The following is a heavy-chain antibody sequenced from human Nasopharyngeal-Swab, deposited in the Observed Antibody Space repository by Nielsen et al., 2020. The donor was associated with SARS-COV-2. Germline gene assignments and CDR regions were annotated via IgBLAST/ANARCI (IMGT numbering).Heavy chain of an antibody. Sequence: SVKVSCKASAVTFTSSAVQWVRQARGQRLEWIGWIAVGGGNTNYAQKLQERVTITRDMSASTVYMELSSLRSEDTAVYSCAAAHYDYWSGYPFDQWGQGTLVTVSS. CDR2: IAVGGGNT. CDR3: AAAHYDYWSGYPFDQ. CDR1: AVTFTSSA. D-gene: IGHD3-3*01. J-gene: IGHJ4*02. V-gene: IGHV1-58*01.